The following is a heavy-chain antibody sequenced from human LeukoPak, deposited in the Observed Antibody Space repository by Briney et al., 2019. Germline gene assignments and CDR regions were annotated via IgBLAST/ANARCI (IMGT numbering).Heavy chain of an antibody. CDR2: TYYSGST. Sequence: KPSETLSLTCAVYGGSFSGYYWSWIRQPPGKGLEWIGYTYYSGSTNYNPSLKSRVTISVDTSKNQFSLKLSSVTAADTAVYYCARATGIYCSSTSCSSVGAFDIWGQGTMVTVSS. CDR1: GGSFSGYY. CDR3: ARATGIYCSSTSCSSVGAFDI. D-gene: IGHD2-2*01. V-gene: IGHV4-59*01. J-gene: IGHJ3*02.